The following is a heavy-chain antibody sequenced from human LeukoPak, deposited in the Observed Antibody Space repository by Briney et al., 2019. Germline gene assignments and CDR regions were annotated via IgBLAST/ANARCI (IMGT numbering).Heavy chain of an antibody. V-gene: IGHV3-30*02. Sequence: PGGSLRLPCAASGFTFGSHGMHWVRQAPGKGLEWVAYVLSDGSRKYYADSVKGRFTISRDDSKNTLFLQMNSLRPEDTALYYCAKDFNWGWDYWGQGTLVTVSS. J-gene: IGHJ4*02. CDR3: AKDFNWGWDY. D-gene: IGHD7-27*01. CDR2: VLSDGSRK. CDR1: GFTFGSHG.